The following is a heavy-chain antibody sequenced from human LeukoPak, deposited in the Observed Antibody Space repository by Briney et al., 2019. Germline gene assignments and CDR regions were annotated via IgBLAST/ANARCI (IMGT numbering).Heavy chain of an antibody. Sequence: GGSLRLSCEASGFSFSSYWMTWVRQTPGKGLEWVANIKQDGSEKYSADSVKGRFTISRDNAKNSLFLQVSSLRAEDTAVYYCXRQEQQLAYYYYYYYMDVWGKGTTVTVSS. V-gene: IGHV3-7*01. J-gene: IGHJ6*03. CDR2: IKQDGSEK. CDR3: XRQEQQLAYYYYYYYMDV. CDR1: GFSFSSYW. D-gene: IGHD6-13*01.